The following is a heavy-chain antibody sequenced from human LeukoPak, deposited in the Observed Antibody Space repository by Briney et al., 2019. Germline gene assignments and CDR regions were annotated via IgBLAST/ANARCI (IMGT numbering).Heavy chain of an antibody. J-gene: IGHJ4*02. CDR1: GFTFSSNG. CDR2: IRYDGSNE. D-gene: IGHD5-12*01. CDR3: AKAGYSGSAYGTWYFDY. V-gene: IGHV3-30*02. Sequence: GGSLRLSCAASGFTFSSNGLHWVRQAPGKGLEWVAFIRYDGSNEYYADSVKGRFTISRDNSKNTLYLQMDSLRTEDTAVYYCAKAGYSGSAYGTWYFDYWGQGTLVSVSS.